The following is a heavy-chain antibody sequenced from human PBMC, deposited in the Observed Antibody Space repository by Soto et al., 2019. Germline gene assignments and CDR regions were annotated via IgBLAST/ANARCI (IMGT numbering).Heavy chain of an antibody. V-gene: IGHV3-33*06. CDR3: ANLWGDGYNLGQDYNGMDV. Sequence: QVQMVESGGVVVQPGRSLRLSCAASGFSFANYGMHWVRQAPGRGPEWVASIWYDGSLQYYAAAVKGRFTISRDNSKNTLYLEMNSLRAEDTAVYYCANLWGDGYNLGQDYNGMDVWGQGPTVIVSS. CDR2: IWYDGSLQ. CDR1: GFSFANYG. D-gene: IGHD5-12*01. J-gene: IGHJ6*02.